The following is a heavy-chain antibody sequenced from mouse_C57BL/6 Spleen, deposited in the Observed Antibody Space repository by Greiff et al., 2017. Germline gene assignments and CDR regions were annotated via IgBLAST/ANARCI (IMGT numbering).Heavy chain of an antibody. D-gene: IGHD1-1*01. CDR2: IRSGGST. CDR1: GFSLTSYG. V-gene: IGHV2-2*01. J-gene: IGHJ3*01. CDR3: ARNYYCSSKFAY. Sequence: QVQLQQSGPGLVQPSQCLSITCTVSGFSLTSYGVHWVRQSPGKGLEWLGVIRSGGSTDYNAALISSLSTSKDNSKSQDFFKMNRLQADDTAIYCCARNYYCSSKFAYWGQGTLVTVSA.